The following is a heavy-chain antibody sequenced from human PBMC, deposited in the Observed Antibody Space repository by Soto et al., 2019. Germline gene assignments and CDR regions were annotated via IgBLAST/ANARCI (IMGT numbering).Heavy chain of an antibody. J-gene: IGHJ4*02. CDR2: ISWNSGSI. CDR3: AKDLRGYDWGIDY. D-gene: IGHD5-12*01. Sequence: GGSLRLSCAASGFTFDDYAMHWVRQAPGKGLEWVSGISWNSGSIGYADSVKGRFTISRDNAKNSLYLQMNSLRAEDTALYYCAKDLRGYDWGIDYWGQGTLVTVSS. V-gene: IGHV3-9*01. CDR1: GFTFDDYA.